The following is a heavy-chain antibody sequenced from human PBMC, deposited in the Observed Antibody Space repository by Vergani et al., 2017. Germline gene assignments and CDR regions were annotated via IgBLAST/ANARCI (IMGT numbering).Heavy chain of an antibody. D-gene: IGHD2-15*01. CDR2: VSGSSATP. CDR3: ARSISGGSYDY. J-gene: IGHJ4*02. V-gene: IGHV3-23*01. CDR1: GFSFPGYA. Sequence: EVQLLESGGGLVQPGGSLRLSCEASGFSFPGYAMSWVRQAPGKGLEWVSSVSGSSATPYYADSVKGRFTISRDNSRNTLYLHMNSLSAEDTAVYYCARSISGGSYDYWGRGTLVTVSS.